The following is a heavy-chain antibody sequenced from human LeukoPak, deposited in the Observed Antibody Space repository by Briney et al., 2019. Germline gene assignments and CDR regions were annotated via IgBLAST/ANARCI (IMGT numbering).Heavy chain of an antibody. D-gene: IGHD3-10*01. J-gene: IGHJ5*02. Sequence: GGSLRLCCAASGFTFSSYSMNWVRQAPGKGLEWVSSISSSSSYIYYADSVKGRFTISRDNAKNSLYLQMNSLTAEDTAVYYCARGGGSGSHQYNWFDPWGQGTLVTVSS. CDR3: ARGGGSGSHQYNWFDP. CDR1: GFTFSSYS. V-gene: IGHV3-21*01. CDR2: ISSSSSYI.